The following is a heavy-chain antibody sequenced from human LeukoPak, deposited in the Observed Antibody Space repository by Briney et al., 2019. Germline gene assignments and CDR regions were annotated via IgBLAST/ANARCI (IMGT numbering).Heavy chain of an antibody. CDR3: ASVYSTGWYYDY. J-gene: IGHJ4*02. CDR2: INPNSGDT. CDR1: GYTFTAYY. Sequence: ASVKVSCKASGYTFTAYYLHWVRQAPGQGLEWMGWINPNSGDTNYAQEFQGRVTLTRDTSISTTYMELSSLRSDDTAVYYCASVYSTGWYYDYWGQGTLVTISS. V-gene: IGHV1-2*02. D-gene: IGHD2-8*02.